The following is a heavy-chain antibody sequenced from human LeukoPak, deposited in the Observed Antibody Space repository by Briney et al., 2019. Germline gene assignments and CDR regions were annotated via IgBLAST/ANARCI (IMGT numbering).Heavy chain of an antibody. CDR2: TYYRSNWNN. CDR3: ARGYSGYDQPGYYFDY. J-gene: IGHJ4*02. Sequence: SQTLSLTCAISGDSVSSNSVAWNWIRQSPSRGLEWLGRTYYRSNWNNDYAVSLESRISINPDTSKNQMSLQLNSVTPEDTAVYYCARGYSGYDQPGYYFDYWGQGTLVTVSS. D-gene: IGHD5-12*01. CDR1: GDSVSSNSVA. V-gene: IGHV6-1*01.